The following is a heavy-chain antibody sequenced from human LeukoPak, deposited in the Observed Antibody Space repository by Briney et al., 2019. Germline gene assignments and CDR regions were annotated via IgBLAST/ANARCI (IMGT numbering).Heavy chain of an antibody. CDR3: ARVRAWGRYSYGYGYFDY. CDR1: GGSISSGGYY. J-gene: IGHJ4*02. D-gene: IGHD5-18*01. Sequence: SETLSLTCTVSGGSISSGGYYWSWIRQHPGKGLEWIGYIYYSGSTYYNPSLKGRVTISVDTSKNQFSLKLSSVTAADTAVYYCARVRAWGRYSYGYGYFDYWGQGTLVTVSS. V-gene: IGHV4-31*03. CDR2: IYYSGST.